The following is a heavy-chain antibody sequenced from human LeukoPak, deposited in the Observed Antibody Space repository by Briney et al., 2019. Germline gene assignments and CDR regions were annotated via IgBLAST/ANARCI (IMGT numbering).Heavy chain of an antibody. Sequence: GGSLRLSCAASGFTFSSYRMNWVRRAPGKGLEWVSSISSSSSYIYYADSVKGRFTISRDNAKNSLYLQMNSLRAEDTAVYYCARAGGIADAFDIWGQGTMVTVSS. CDR3: ARAGGIADAFDI. CDR1: GFTFSSYR. D-gene: IGHD6-13*01. J-gene: IGHJ3*02. CDR2: ISSSSSYI. V-gene: IGHV3-21*01.